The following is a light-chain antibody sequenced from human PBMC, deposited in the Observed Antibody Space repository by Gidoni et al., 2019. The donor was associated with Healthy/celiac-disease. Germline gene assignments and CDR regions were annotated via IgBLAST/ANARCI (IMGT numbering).Light chain of an antibody. CDR3: QQYGSSPLT. CDR2: GAS. V-gene: IGKV3-20*01. CDR1: QSVSSSY. J-gene: IGKJ4*01. Sequence: EIVLTQSPGTLSLSPGERATLSCRASQSVSSSYLAWYQQKPGQAPRLLIYGASSRATGIPDRFSGSGSGTDFTLTISRLEPANFAVYYCQQYGSSPLTFXGXTKGEIK.